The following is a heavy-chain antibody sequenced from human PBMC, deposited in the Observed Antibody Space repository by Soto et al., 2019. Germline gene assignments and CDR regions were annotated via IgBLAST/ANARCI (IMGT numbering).Heavy chain of an antibody. D-gene: IGHD3-3*01. CDR3: ARIRFLEWSPPSGMDV. Sequence: SETLSLTCAVSGYSISSGYYWGWIRQPPGKGLEWIGSIYHSGSTYYNPSLKSRVTISVDTSKNQFSLKLSSVTAADTAVYYCARIRFLEWSPPSGMDVWGQGTTVT. J-gene: IGHJ6*02. CDR1: GYSISSGYY. V-gene: IGHV4-38-2*01. CDR2: IYHSGST.